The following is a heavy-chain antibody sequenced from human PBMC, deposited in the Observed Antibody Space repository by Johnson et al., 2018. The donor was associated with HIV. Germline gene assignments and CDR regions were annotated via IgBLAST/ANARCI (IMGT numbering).Heavy chain of an antibody. D-gene: IGHD3-22*01. CDR2: IYSGGRT. V-gene: IGHV3-66*01. Sequence: MLLVESGGVVVQPWGSLRLSCAASGFTVSSNYLSWVRQAPGKGLEWVSVIYSGGRTHYADSVKGRFTISRDNSKNTLFLQMYSLRGEDTAVYYCARDRPYYDISKDAFDIWGQGTLVTFSS. CDR1: GFTVSSNY. J-gene: IGHJ3*02. CDR3: ARDRPYYDISKDAFDI.